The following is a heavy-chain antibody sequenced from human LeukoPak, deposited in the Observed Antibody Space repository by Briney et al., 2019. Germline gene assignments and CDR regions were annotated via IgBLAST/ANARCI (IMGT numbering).Heavy chain of an antibody. J-gene: IGHJ5*02. CDR1: GGTFSSYG. Sequence: SVKVSCKASGGTFSSYGISWVRQAPGQGLEWMGGIIPIFGTANYAQKFQGRVTITADESTSTAYMELRSLRSEDTAVYYCARDPNYDFWSGYYRTVNWFDPWGQGTLVTVSS. CDR3: ARDPNYDFWSGYYRTVNWFDP. D-gene: IGHD3-3*01. CDR2: IIPIFGTA. V-gene: IGHV1-69*13.